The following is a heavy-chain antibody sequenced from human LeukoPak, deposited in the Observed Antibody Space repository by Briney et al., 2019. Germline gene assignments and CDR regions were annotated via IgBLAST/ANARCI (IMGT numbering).Heavy chain of an antibody. D-gene: IGHD3-22*01. V-gene: IGHV4-39*07. Sequence: PSETLSLTCTVSGASISSSSYFWGWIRQPPGKGLEWIGSIYYSGYTYYNPSLKSRVTISVDTSKKQFSLNLSSVTAADTAVYYCARGAYYYDSSGYNWYFDLWGRGTLVTVSS. CDR2: IYYSGYT. CDR1: GASISSSSYF. J-gene: IGHJ2*01. CDR3: ARGAYYYDSSGYNWYFDL.